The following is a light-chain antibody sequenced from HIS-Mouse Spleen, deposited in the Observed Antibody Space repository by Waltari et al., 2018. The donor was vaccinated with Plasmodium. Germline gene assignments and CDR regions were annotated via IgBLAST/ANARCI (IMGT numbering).Light chain of an antibody. CDR1: QGIRSY. CDR3: QQYYSYPWT. CDR2: AAS. J-gene: IGKJ1*01. Sequence: AIRMTQSPSSLSASTGHRVTIPCRASQGIRSYLAWYKQKPGKAPKLLIYAASTLQSGVPSRFSGSGSGTDFTLTISCLQSEDFATYYCQQYYSYPWTFGQGTKVEIK. V-gene: IGKV1-8*01.